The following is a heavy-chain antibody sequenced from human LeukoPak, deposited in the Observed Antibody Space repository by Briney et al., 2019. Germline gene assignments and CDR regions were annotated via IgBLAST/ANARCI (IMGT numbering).Heavy chain of an antibody. CDR3: ATEDIVVVPAAIHDYYYDMDV. Sequence: QPGRSLRLSWAAPGFIFSSYGMHWVRQAPGKGLEWVAFIRSEGSNKYYADSVKGRFTISRDNSKNTLYLQMNSLRAEDTAVYYCATEDIVVVPAAIHDYYYDMDVWGKGTTVTVSS. J-gene: IGHJ6*03. D-gene: IGHD2-2*01. CDR1: GFIFSSYG. CDR2: IRSEGSNK. V-gene: IGHV3-30*02.